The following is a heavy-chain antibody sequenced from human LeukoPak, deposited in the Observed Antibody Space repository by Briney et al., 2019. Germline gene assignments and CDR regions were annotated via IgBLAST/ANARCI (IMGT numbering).Heavy chain of an antibody. J-gene: IGHJ5*02. CDR1: GGSISSYY. CDR2: IYYSGST. V-gene: IGHV4-59*01. Sequence: SETLSLTCTVSGGSISSYYWSWIRQPPGKGLEWIGYIYYSGSTNYNPSLKSRVTISVDTSKNQFSLKLSSVTAADTAVYYCARGDSSSFRFDPWGQGTLVTVSS. D-gene: IGHD6-13*01. CDR3: ARGDSSSFRFDP.